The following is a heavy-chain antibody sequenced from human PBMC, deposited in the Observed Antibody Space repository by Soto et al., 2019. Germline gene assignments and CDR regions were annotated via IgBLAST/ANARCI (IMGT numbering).Heavy chain of an antibody. CDR3: ARAIFGVVDDAFDI. CDR1: GGSISSGGYY. D-gene: IGHD3-3*01. Sequence: QVQLQESGPGLVKPSQTLALTCTVSGGSISSGGYYWSWIRQHPGKGLEWIGYIYYSGSTYYNPSLKSRVTISVDTSKNQFSLKLSSVTAADTAVYYCARAIFGVVDDAFDIWGQGTMVTVSS. CDR2: IYYSGST. V-gene: IGHV4-31*03. J-gene: IGHJ3*02.